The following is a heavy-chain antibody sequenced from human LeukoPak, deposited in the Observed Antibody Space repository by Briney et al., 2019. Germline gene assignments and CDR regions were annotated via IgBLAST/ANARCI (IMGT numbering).Heavy chain of an antibody. V-gene: IGHV3-48*01. D-gene: IGHD2-2*01. J-gene: IGHJ4*02. Sequence: GGSLRLSCAASGFTFSSYSMNWVRQAPGKGLEWVSYISSSSSTIYYADSVKGRFTIPRDNAKNSLYLQMNSLRAEDTAVYYCARAPILAGYCSSTTCHGPYWGQGTLVTVSS. CDR2: ISSSSSTI. CDR1: GFTFSSYS. CDR3: ARAPILAGYCSSTTCHGPY.